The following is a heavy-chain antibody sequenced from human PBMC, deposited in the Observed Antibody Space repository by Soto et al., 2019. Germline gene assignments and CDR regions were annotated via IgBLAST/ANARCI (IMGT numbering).Heavy chain of an antibody. D-gene: IGHD3-3*01. V-gene: IGHV1-2*04. CDR3: ARPILRFLECSHDY. J-gene: IGHJ4*02. CDR2: INPNSGGT. Sequence: GASVKVSCKASGYTFTGYYMHWVRQAPGQGLEWMGWINPNSGGTNYAQKFQGWVTMTRDTSISTAYMELSRLRSDDTAVYYCARPILRFLECSHDYWGQGTLVTVSS. CDR1: GYTFTGYY.